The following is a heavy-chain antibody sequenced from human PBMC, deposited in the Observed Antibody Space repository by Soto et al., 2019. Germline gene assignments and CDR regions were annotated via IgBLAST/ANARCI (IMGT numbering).Heavy chain of an antibody. J-gene: IGHJ4*02. Sequence: QVQLVESGGGVVQPGRSLRLSCAASGFTFSSYGMHWVRQAPGKGLEWVALIWSDGSNKYYADSVKGRFTISRDNSKNTLYLQMKSLRAEDTAVYYCARDCEHYYDSLQGCLGYWGQGTLVTVSS. CDR1: GFTFSSYG. CDR3: ARDCEHYYDSLQGCLGY. CDR2: IWSDGSNK. D-gene: IGHD3-22*01. V-gene: IGHV3-33*01.